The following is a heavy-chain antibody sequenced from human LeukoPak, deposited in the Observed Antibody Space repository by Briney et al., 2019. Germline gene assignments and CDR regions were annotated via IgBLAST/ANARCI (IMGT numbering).Heavy chain of an antibody. D-gene: IGHD6-6*01. CDR3: AKRGGLSSSSGWYYFDY. J-gene: IGHJ4*02. CDR2: ISRSGGST. Sequence: QPGGSLRLSCAASRFTFSSYTMSWVRQAPGKGLEWVSAISRSGGSTFNADSVKGRFTISRDNSKNTLYLQMNSLRAEDTAVYYCAKRGGLSSSSGWYYFDYWGQGTLVTVSS. CDR1: RFTFSSYT. V-gene: IGHV3-23*01.